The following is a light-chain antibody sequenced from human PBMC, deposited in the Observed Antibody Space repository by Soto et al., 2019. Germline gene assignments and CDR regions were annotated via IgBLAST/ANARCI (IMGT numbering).Light chain of an antibody. CDR2: EVT. J-gene: IGLJ7*01. CDR1: SSDVGSHNL. CDR3: CSYGGSTAV. V-gene: IGLV2-23*02. Sequence: QSVLTQPASVSGSPGQSITISCTGTSSDVGSHNLVSWYQQHPGQAPKLMIYEVTKRPLGVSTRFSASKSGNTASLTISGLQAEDEADYYCCSYGGSTAVFGGGTKLTVL.